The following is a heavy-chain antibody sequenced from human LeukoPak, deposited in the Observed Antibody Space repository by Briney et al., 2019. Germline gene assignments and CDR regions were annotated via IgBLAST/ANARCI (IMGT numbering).Heavy chain of an antibody. CDR2: INPDSGAT. CDR1: GYTFTGYY. V-gene: IGHV1-2*02. Sequence: ASVTVSCKASGYTFTGYYMHWVRQAPGQGLEWMGWINPDSGATNYAQRFQGRVTMTRDTSISTAYMELSRLRSDDTAVYYCATEVTDWGQGTLVTVSS. CDR3: ATEVTD. D-gene: IGHD5-18*01. J-gene: IGHJ4*02.